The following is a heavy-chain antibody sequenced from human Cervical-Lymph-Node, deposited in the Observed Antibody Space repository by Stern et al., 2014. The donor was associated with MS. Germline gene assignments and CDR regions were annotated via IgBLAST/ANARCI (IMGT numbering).Heavy chain of an antibody. V-gene: IGHV1-24*01. J-gene: IGHJ6*01. CDR1: GYILSEIS. Sequence: VQLVESGAEVKKPGASVKVSCKVSGYILSEISMHWVRQAPGKGLEWMGGFDPEVGETIYAQKFQGRVPMTEDTTKDTDYLELSSLRSDDTAVYYCATDVATGRDPTHYSHYGMDVWGQGTTVTVSS. D-gene: IGHD1-26*01. CDR3: ATDVATGRDPTHYSHYGMDV. CDR2: FDPEVGET.